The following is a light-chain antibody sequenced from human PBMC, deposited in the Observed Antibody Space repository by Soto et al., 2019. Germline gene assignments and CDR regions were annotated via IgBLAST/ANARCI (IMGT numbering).Light chain of an antibody. CDR3: MQGTHWPYT. V-gene: IGKV2-30*01. Sequence: DVVMTQSPLSLPVTLGQPASISCRSSQSLVYTDGSTHLSWFQQRPGQSPRRLIYKVSDRDSGVPDRFSGSGSGTDFTLKISRVEAEDVGIYYCMQGTHWPYTFGQVTKLEIK. J-gene: IGKJ2*01. CDR1: QSLVYTDGSTH. CDR2: KVS.